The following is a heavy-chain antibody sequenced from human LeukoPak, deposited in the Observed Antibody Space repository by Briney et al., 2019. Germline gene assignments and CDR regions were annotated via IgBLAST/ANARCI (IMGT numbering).Heavy chain of an antibody. J-gene: IGHJ6*03. V-gene: IGHV4-39*01. D-gene: IGHD6-19*01. Sequence: SQTLSLTCTVSGGSISSGDYYWGWIRQPPEKGLECIGSISHTGSSSYNPSLRSRVIISVDTSKNQFSLKLASVTAADSAVYYCARQRGTARDNSGWNDYYYYYMDVWGKGTTITVSS. CDR1: GGSISSGDYY. CDR2: ISHTGSS. CDR3: ARQRGTARDNSGWNDYYYYYMDV.